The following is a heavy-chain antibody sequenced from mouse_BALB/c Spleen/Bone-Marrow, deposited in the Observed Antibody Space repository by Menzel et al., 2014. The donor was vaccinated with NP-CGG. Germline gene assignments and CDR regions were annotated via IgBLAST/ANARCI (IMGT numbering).Heavy chain of an antibody. CDR3: TRDGEYRYDWFAY. CDR1: GFTFNYYY. J-gene: IGHJ3*01. Sequence: LVESGGGLVKPGGSLKLSCTASGFTFNYYYMYWVRQTPEKRLEWVATISDGGDYTYYLDSVKGRFTISRDNAKNNLYLQMSSLKTEDTAMYYCTRDGEYRYDWFAYWGQGTLVTVSA. CDR2: ISDGGDYT. V-gene: IGHV5-4*02. D-gene: IGHD2-14*01.